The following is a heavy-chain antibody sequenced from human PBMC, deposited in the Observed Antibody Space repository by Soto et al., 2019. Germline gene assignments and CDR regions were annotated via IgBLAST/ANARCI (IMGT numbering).Heavy chain of an antibody. Sequence: QVQLVGSGGGVVQPGRSLRLSCAASGFTFSSYAMHWVRQAPGKGLEWVAVISYDGSNKYYADSVKGRFTISRDNSKNTLYLQMNSLRAEDTAVYYCASSGVGATTLGQGTLVTVSS. J-gene: IGHJ5*02. CDR3: ASSGVGATT. CDR1: GFTFSSYA. V-gene: IGHV3-30-3*01. D-gene: IGHD1-26*01. CDR2: ISYDGSNK.